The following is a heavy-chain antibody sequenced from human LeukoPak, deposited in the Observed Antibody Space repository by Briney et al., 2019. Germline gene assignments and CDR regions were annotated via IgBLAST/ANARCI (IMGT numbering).Heavy chain of an antibody. Sequence: SETLSLTCTVSGGSISGYFWTWIRQPAGKGLEWIGRIYSSGSNNYNPSLKSRVTLSLDTSKNHFSLNLTSVTAADTAVYYCAREPTSGREPTSGRPLDYWGQGTLVTVSS. J-gene: IGHJ4*02. CDR2: IYSSGSN. V-gene: IGHV4-4*07. CDR3: AREPTSGREPTSGRPLDY. D-gene: IGHD5-12*01. CDR1: GGSISGYF.